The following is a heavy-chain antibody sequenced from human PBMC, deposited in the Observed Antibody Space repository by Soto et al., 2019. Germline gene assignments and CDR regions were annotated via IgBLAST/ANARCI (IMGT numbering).Heavy chain of an antibody. Sequence: PSETLSLTCAVSGGSISSGGYSWSWIRQPPGKGLEWIGYIYHSGSTYYNLSLKSRVTISVDRSKNQFSLKLSSVTAADTAVYYCARVPLPWGQGTLVTVSS. CDR1: GGSISSGGYS. J-gene: IGHJ5*02. V-gene: IGHV4-30-2*01. CDR2: IYHSGST. CDR3: ARVPLP.